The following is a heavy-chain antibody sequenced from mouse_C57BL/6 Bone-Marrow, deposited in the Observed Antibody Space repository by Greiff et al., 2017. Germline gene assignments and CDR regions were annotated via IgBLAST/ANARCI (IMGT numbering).Heavy chain of an antibody. CDR3: TTFITTGASYYAMDY. Sequence: DVQLQESGAELVRPGASVKLSCTASGFNIKDDYMHWVKQRPEQGLEWIGWIDPENGDTEYASKFQGKATITADTSSNTAYLQLSSLTSEDTAVYYCTTFITTGASYYAMDYWGQGTSVTVSS. CDR2: IDPENGDT. D-gene: IGHD1-1*01. V-gene: IGHV14-4*01. CDR1: GFNIKDDY. J-gene: IGHJ4*01.